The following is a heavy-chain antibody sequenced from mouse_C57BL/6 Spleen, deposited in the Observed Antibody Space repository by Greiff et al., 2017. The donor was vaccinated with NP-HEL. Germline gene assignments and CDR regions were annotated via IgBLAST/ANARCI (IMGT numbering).Heavy chain of an antibody. V-gene: IGHV3-6*01. D-gene: IGHD2-5*01. J-gene: IGHJ3*01. CDR1: GYSITSGYY. CDR3: AREGSNYLFAY. CDR2: ISYDGSN. Sequence: EVKLMESGPGLVKPSQSLSLTCSVTGYSITSGYYWNWIRQFPGNKLEWMGYISYDGSNNYNPSLKNRISITRDTSKNQFFLKLNSVTTEDSATYYCAREGSNYLFAYWGQGTLVTVSA.